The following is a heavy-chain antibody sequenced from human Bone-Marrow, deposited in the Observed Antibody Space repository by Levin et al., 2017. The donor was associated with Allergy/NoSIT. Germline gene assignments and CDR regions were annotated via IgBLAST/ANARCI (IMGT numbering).Heavy chain of an antibody. D-gene: IGHD1-14*01. Sequence: SETLSLTCSVSGGSISSYTSYWGWIRQPPGKGLEWIATIYYSGSTYYNPSLKSRVTMSVDASRNHFSLNLNSVTAADTAVYYCARNTTLIRTFDIWGQGTMVTVSS. CDR1: GGSISSYTSY. J-gene: IGHJ3*02. V-gene: IGHV4-39*02. CDR2: IYYSGST. CDR3: ARNTTLIRTFDI.